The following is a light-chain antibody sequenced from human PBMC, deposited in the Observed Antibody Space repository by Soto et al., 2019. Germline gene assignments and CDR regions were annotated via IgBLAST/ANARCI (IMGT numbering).Light chain of an antibody. CDR1: SSDVGGYNY. CDR3: SSYTSSSTPYV. J-gene: IGLJ1*01. Sequence: QSALTQPASGSGSPGQSITISCTGTSSDVGGYNYVSWYQQHPGKAPKLMIYDVSNRPSGVSNRFSGSKSGNTASLTISGLQAEDEADYYCSSYTSSSTPYVVGTGTKVTVL. CDR2: DVS. V-gene: IGLV2-14*01.